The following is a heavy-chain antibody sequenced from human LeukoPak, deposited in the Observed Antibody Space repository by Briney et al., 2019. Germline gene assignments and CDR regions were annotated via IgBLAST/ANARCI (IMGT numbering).Heavy chain of an antibody. CDR2: ISWNSGSI. V-gene: IGHV3-9*01. J-gene: IGHJ4*02. D-gene: IGHD4-17*01. CDR1: GFTFDDYA. CDR3: AKGVGDYGDYFDY. Sequence: PGGSLRLSCAASGFTFDDYAMHWVRQAPGKGLEWVSGISWNSGSIVYADSVKGRFTISRDNAKNSLYLQMNSLRAEDTALYYCAKGVGDYGDYFDYWGQGTLVTVSS.